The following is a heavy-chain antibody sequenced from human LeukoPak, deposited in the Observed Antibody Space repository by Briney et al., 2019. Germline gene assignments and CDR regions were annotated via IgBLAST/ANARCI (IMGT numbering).Heavy chain of an antibody. V-gene: IGHV1-69*04. CDR1: GGTFSSYA. Sequence: SGKVSCKTSGGTFSSYAISWVRQAPGQGLEWMGRIIPIFGRTSYAQKFRDRVTITADKSTSTAYMELSSLRSDDTAVYYCARGRTVTTNGYFDYWGQGTLVTVSS. D-gene: IGHD4-17*01. CDR3: ARGRTVTTNGYFDY. J-gene: IGHJ4*02. CDR2: IIPIFGRT.